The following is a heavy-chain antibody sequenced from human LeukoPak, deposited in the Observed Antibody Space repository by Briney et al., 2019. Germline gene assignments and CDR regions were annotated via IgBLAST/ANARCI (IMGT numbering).Heavy chain of an antibody. Sequence: GGSLRLSCAASGFTFSSYAMSWVRQAPGKGLEWVSAISGSGGSTYYADSVKGQFTISRDNSKNTLYLQMNSLRAEDTAVYYCAKDRNSVGSSYNYWGQGTLVTVSS. D-gene: IGHD6-6*01. J-gene: IGHJ4*02. CDR3: AKDRNSVGSSYNY. CDR1: GFTFSSYA. V-gene: IGHV3-23*01. CDR2: ISGSGGST.